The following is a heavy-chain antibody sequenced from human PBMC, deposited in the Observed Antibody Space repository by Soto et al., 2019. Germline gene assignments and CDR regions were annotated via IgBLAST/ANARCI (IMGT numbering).Heavy chain of an antibody. CDR3: ANLPLYGSGFDC. V-gene: IGHV3-72*01. CDR1: GFTFRDHY. Sequence: EVQLVESGGGLVQPGGSLRLSCAASGFTFRDHYMDWVRQAPGKGLEWVGRIRNKANSYTTEYAASVKGRFTISRDDSENSLYLQMNSLKTEDTAVYYCANLPLYGSGFDCWGQGTLVTVSS. D-gene: IGHD3-10*01. J-gene: IGHJ4*02. CDR2: IRNKANSYTT.